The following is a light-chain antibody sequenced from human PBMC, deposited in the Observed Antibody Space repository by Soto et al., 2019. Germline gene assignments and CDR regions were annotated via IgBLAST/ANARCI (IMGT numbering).Light chain of an antibody. CDR2: DEI. J-gene: IGKJ4*01. CDR3: QQRGKWHWLT. CDR1: QSVNNY. V-gene: IGKV3-11*01. Sequence: EIVLKQSPGTLSLSPGERATLSCRASQSVNNYLAWYQQKPGQPPRLLIYDEIYRATGIPARFRGSGSGTYFTLTISSLEAEDFGVYYCQQRGKWHWLTFGGGTRVEIK.